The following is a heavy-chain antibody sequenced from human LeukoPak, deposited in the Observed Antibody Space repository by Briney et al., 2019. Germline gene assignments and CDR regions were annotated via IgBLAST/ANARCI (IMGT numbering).Heavy chain of an antibody. J-gene: IGHJ5*02. CDR1: GGSFSGYY. V-gene: IGHV4-34*01. CDR3: ARAYFGWFDP. D-gene: IGHD2/OR15-2a*01. CDR2: INHSGST. Sequence: PSETLSLTCAVYGGSFSGYYWSWIRQPPGKGLEWIGEINHSGSTNYNPSLKSRVTISVDTSKNQFSLKLSSVTAADTAVYYCARAYFGWFDPWGQGTLVTVSS.